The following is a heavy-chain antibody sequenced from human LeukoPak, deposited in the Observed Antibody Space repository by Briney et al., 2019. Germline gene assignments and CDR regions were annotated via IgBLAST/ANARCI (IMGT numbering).Heavy chain of an antibody. Sequence: PSQTLSLTCTVSGGSISSGGYYWSWIRQPPGKGLEWIGYIYHSGSTYYNPSLKSRVTISVDTAKNQFSLKLSSVTAADTAIYYCTRGALGGRPKTYYLDSWGQGTLVAVSS. CDR3: TRGALGGRPKTYYLDS. D-gene: IGHD3-16*01. V-gene: IGHV4-30-2*01. CDR1: GGSISSGGYY. J-gene: IGHJ4*02. CDR2: IYHSGST.